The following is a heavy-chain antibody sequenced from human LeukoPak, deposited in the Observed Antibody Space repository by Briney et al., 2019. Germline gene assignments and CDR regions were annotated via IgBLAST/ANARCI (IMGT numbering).Heavy chain of an antibody. J-gene: IGHJ4*02. CDR3: ARVAGGSSDY. D-gene: IGHD2-15*01. CDR1: GYSISSGYY. CDR2: LYHTGNT. Sequence: SETLSLTCAVSGYSISSGYYWGWIRQPPGKGLEWIGSLYHTGNTDYNPSLKSRVTVSVDTSKNQSSLTLSSVTAADTAVYYCARVAGGSSDYWGQGTLVTVFS. V-gene: IGHV4-38-2*01.